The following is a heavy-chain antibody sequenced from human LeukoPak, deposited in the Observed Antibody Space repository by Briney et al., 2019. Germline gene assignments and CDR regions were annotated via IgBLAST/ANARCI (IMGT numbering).Heavy chain of an antibody. J-gene: IGHJ6*02. V-gene: IGHV3-23*01. Sequence: GGSLRLSCAASGFTFSSYAMTWVRQAPGKGLEWVSATSGSGVRTDYADSVRGRFTISRDNAKNTLYLQMSSLRAEDTAVYYCAKDNTHGGNSGERAPYALDVWGQGTTVLVSS. CDR2: TSGSGVRT. CDR1: GFTFSSYA. D-gene: IGHD4-23*01. CDR3: AKDNTHGGNSGERAPYALDV.